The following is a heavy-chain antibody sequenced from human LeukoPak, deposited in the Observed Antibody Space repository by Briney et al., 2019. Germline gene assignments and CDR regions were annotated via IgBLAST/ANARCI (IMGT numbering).Heavy chain of an antibody. J-gene: IGHJ4*02. CDR1: GLTFSRFA. D-gene: IGHD1-1*01. Sequence: GGSLRLSCAASGLTFSRFAMSWVRRAPGKGLEWVSTISDSGDTTYYADSVKGRFTISRDNLKNTLYVQMNSLRVEDTAVYYCAKGHSAHGTGFDYWGQGTLVIVSS. CDR3: AKGHSAHGTGFDY. V-gene: IGHV3-23*01. CDR2: ISDSGDTT.